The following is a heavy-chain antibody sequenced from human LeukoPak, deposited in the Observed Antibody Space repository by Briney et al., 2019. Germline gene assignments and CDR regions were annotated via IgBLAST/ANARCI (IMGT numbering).Heavy chain of an antibody. Sequence: PSETLSLTCTVSGGSISSYYWSWIRQPAGKGLEWIGRIYTSGSTNYNPSLKSRVTMSVDTSKNQFSLKLSSVTAADTAVYYCARVPNQSKYSIGNYWGQGTLVTVSS. CDR3: ARVPNQSKYSIGNY. CDR2: IYTSGST. D-gene: IGHD1-14*01. J-gene: IGHJ4*02. CDR1: GGSISSYY. V-gene: IGHV4-4*07.